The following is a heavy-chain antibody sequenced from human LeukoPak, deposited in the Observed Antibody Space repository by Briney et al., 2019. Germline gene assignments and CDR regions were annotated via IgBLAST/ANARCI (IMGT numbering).Heavy chain of an antibody. CDR2: ISGGSTYI. D-gene: IGHD5/OR15-5a*01. Sequence: GGSLRLSCAASGFIFSIYSMNWVRQAPGKGLEWVSYISGGSTYIYYADSVKGRFTISRDEATNSLFLQMNSLSAEDTAVYYCARDKVYAFGIWGQGTVVTVSS. J-gene: IGHJ3*02. CDR3: ARDKVYAFGI. CDR1: GFIFSIYS. V-gene: IGHV3-21*06.